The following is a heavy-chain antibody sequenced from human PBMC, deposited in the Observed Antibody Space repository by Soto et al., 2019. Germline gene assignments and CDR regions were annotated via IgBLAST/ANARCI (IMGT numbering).Heavy chain of an antibody. V-gene: IGHV4-59*01. CDR2: IYYSGST. J-gene: IGHJ6*02. CDR3: AREKRVTEGYYYYGMDV. CDR1: GGSISSYY. D-gene: IGHD4-4*01. Sequence: SETLSLTCTVSGGSISSYYWSWIRQPPGKGLEWIGYIYYSGSTNYNPSLKSRVTISVDTSKNQFSLKLSSVTAADTAVYYCAREKRVTEGYYYYGMDVWGQGTTVTVSS.